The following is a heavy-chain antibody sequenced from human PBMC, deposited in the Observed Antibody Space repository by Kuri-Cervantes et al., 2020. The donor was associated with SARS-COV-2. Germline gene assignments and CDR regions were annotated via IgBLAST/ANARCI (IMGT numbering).Heavy chain of an antibody. CDR2: INSDGSST. V-gene: IGHV3-74*01. CDR1: GFTFSSYW. D-gene: IGHD1-26*01. J-gene: IGHJ4*02. Sequence: GESLKISCAASGFTFSSYWMHWVRQAPGKGLVWVSRINSDGSSTSYADSVKGRFTISRDNAKNTLCLQMNSLRAEDTAVYYCARSPGKWEVSYFDNWGQGTLVTVSS. CDR3: ARSPGKWEVSYFDN.